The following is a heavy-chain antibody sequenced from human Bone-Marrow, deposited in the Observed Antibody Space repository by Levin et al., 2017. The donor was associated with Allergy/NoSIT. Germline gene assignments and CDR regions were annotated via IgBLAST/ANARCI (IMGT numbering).Heavy chain of an antibody. D-gene: IGHD6-19*01. CDR2: ISSSSSTI. Sequence: PGGSLRLSCAASGFTFSSYSMNWVRQAPGKGLEWVSYISSSSSTIYYADSVKGRFTISRDNAKNSLYLQMNSLRDEDTAVYYCARDRVRGSGWFNWYFDLWGRGTLVTVSS. J-gene: IGHJ2*01. CDR3: ARDRVRGSGWFNWYFDL. CDR1: GFTFSSYS. V-gene: IGHV3-48*02.